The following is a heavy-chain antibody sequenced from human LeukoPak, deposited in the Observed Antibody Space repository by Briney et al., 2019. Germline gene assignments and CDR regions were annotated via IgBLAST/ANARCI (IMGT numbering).Heavy chain of an antibody. CDR2: IKQYGRER. Sequence: PGGALRLSCAASGLPLCNVRVGWAPQARGRGLERVANIKQYGRERYYVDSVKGRFIISRDNAKMSLYLQLNSLRAEDTAMYYCAREAILDNWGQGTLVTVSS. V-gene: IGHV3-7*01. J-gene: IGHJ4*02. CDR3: AREAILDN. CDR1: GLPLCNVR.